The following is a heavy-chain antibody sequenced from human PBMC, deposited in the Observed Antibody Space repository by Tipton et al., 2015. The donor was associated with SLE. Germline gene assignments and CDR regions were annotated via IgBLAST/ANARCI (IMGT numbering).Heavy chain of an antibody. J-gene: IGHJ4*02. Sequence: TLSLTCAVSGGSISSFNWWTWVRQTPGKGLEWIGEIYHSGSTNYNPSLKSRVTISVDTSKNQFSLKLSSVTAADTAVYYCARERRATYYDFWSGEGAFDYWGQGTLVTVSS. CDR2: IYHSGST. CDR1: GGSISSFNW. V-gene: IGHV4-4*02. CDR3: ARERRATYYDFWSGEGAFDY. D-gene: IGHD3-3*01.